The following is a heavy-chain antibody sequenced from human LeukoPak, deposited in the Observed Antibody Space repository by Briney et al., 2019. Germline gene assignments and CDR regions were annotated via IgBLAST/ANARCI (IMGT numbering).Heavy chain of an antibody. CDR3: AREYYDSSGYYNYFDY. D-gene: IGHD3-22*01. J-gene: IGHJ4*02. CDR2: INPNSGGT. CDR1: GYTFTGYY. Sequence: ASVKVSCKASGYTFTGYYMHWVRQAPGQGLEWMGWINPNSGGTNYAQKFQGRVTMTRDTSISTAYMELSRLRSDDTAVYYCAREYYDSSGYYNYFDYWGQGTPVTVSS. V-gene: IGHV1-2*02.